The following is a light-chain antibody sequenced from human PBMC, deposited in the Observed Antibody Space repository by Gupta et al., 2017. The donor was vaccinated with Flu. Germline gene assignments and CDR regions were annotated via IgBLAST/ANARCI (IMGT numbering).Light chain of an antibody. V-gene: IGKV1-27*01. CDR2: DAA. CDR3: QKYGGAPWT. CDR1: QAIGRS. Sequence: DIRMTQSPSSLSAAVGDRVTITCRASQAIGRSLAWYQQRPGKSPLVLIYDAAHLRAGVPARFSGGGAGTYFVLTISSLQPEDVGIYYCQKYGGAPWTFGQGTRVELK. J-gene: IGKJ1*01.